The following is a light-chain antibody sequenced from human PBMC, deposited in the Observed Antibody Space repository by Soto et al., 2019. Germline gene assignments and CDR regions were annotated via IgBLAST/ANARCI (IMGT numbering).Light chain of an antibody. V-gene: IGKV1-9*01. CDR1: QALSNY. J-gene: IGKJ4*01. CDR2: SAS. CDR3: QQGTSFPLT. Sequence: DIQLTQSPSVLSASVGDTVTITCRASQALSNYLAWYQQKPGKAPDLLIYSASTLQSGVPSRFSGRGSGTHFALTISSLQPEDFATYYCQQGTSFPLTFGGGTKVDIK.